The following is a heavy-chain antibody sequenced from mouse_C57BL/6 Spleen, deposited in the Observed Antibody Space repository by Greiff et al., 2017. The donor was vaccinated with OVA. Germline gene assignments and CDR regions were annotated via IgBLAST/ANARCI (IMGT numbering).Heavy chain of an antibody. CDR1: GYTFTSYW. Sequence: QVQLQQPGAELVKPGASVKLSCKASGYTFTSYWMQWVKQRPGQGLEWIGEIDPSDSYTNYNQKFKGKATLTVDTSSSTAYMQLSSLTSEDAAVYYCARYTTVVANGDYWGQGTSVTVAS. CDR2: IDPSDSYT. CDR3: ARYTTVVANGDY. D-gene: IGHD1-1*01. J-gene: IGHJ4*01. V-gene: IGHV1-50*01.